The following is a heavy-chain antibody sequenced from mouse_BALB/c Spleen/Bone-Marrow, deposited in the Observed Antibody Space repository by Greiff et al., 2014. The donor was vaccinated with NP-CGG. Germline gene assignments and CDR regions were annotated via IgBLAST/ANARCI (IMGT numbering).Heavy chain of an antibody. J-gene: IGHJ4*01. Sequence: VQGVESGPGLVQPPQSLSITCTVSGFSLTSHGVHWIRQPPGKGLEWLGVIWSGGSTDYNAAFISRLSIRKDNSKSQVFFKMNSLQADDTAIYYCASAYYRYAMDYWGQGTSVTVSS. D-gene: IGHD2-14*01. CDR2: IWSGGST. CDR1: GFSLTSHG. V-gene: IGHV2-4*02. CDR3: ASAYYRYAMDY.